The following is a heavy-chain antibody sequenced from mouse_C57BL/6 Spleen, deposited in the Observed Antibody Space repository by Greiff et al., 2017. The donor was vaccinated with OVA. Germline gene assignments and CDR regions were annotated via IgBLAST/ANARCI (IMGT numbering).Heavy chain of an antibody. Sequence: VQLQQSGAELVRPGASVTLSCKASGYTFTDYEMHWVKQTPVHGLEWIGAIDPETGGTAYNQKFKGKAILTADKSSSTAYMELRSLTSEDSAVYYCTRSCYGSSYGFAYWGQGTLVTVSA. CDR1: GYTFTDYE. D-gene: IGHD1-1*01. CDR2: IDPETGGT. J-gene: IGHJ3*01. V-gene: IGHV1-15*01. CDR3: TRSCYGSSYGFAY.